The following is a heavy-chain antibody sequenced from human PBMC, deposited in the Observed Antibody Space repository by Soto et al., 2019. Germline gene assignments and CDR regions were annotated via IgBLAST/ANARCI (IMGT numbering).Heavy chain of an antibody. CDR3: ARGSRRVGTMIVAKGYFDY. Sequence: SETLSLTCAVYGGCFSGYYWSWIRQPPGKGLEWIGEINHSGSTNYNPSLKSRVTISVDTSKNQFSLKLSSVTAADTAVYYCARGSRRVGTMIVAKGYFDYWGQGTLVTVSS. CDR1: GGCFSGYY. D-gene: IGHD3-22*01. CDR2: INHSGST. V-gene: IGHV4-34*01. J-gene: IGHJ4*02.